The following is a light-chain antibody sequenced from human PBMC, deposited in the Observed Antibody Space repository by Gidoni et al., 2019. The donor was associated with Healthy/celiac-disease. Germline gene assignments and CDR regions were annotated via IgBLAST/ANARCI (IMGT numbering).Light chain of an antibody. CDR1: QSVSSN. Sequence: EIVMTQSPATLSVSPGERSTLSCRASQSVSSNLAWYQQKPGQAPRLLIYGASTRATGIPARFSVSVSGTEFTLTISSLQSEDFAVYYCQHYNNWPLTFGGGTKVEIK. CDR2: GAS. V-gene: IGKV3-15*01. CDR3: QHYNNWPLT. J-gene: IGKJ4*01.